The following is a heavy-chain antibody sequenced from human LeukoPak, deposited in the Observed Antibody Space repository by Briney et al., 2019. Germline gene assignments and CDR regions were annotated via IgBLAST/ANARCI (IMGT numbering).Heavy chain of an antibody. D-gene: IGHD6-13*01. CDR1: GFTFRFYA. V-gene: IGHV3-23*01. CDR2: ITGDASVT. CDR3: AKAYSTSLYGDAFHI. J-gene: IGHJ3*02. Sequence: GGSLRLSCAGSGFTFRFYAMTWVRQAPGKGLEWVAGITGDASVTYDADSVKGRLNIPRDNSKNTLYLQRNSLRVEDTAVYYCAKAYSTSLYGDAFHIWGQGTMVTVSP.